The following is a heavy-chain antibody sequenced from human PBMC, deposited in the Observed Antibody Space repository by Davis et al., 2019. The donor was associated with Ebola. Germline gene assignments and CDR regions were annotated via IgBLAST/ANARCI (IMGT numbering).Heavy chain of an antibody. Sequence: GESLKIPCQGPRYSFTDYWIALVRQKPGKGLEWMGILYPGYSDIRHNPSFQGQVTFSVDKSISTAYLQWSSLKASDTAIYYCARRGVDLRISFDYWGQGTLVTVSS. CDR3: ARRGVDLRISFDY. CDR2: LYPGYSDI. J-gene: IGHJ4*02. V-gene: IGHV5-51*01. CDR1: RYSFTDYW. D-gene: IGHD2-21*01.